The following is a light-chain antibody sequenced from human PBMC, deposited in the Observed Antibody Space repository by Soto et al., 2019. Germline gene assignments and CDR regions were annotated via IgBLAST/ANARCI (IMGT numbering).Light chain of an antibody. CDR3: LQDYNYPRT. CDR2: AAS. J-gene: IGKJ4*01. Sequence: AIQMTQSPSSLSASVGDRATITCRASEGIRNYLGWYQQRPGKAPKLLIYAASSLQSGVPSRFSGSGSGTDFTLTISSLRPEDFATYYCLQDYNYPRTFGGGTKVDIK. CDR1: EGIRNY. V-gene: IGKV1-6*01.